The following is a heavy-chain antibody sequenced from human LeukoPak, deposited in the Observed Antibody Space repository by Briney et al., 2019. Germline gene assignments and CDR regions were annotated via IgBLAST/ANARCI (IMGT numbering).Heavy chain of an antibody. CDR2: IRGDGSLL. Sequence: GGSLRLSCEASGFDFSSQWMHWVRQAPGKGRVCISNIRGDGSLLGYADSVKGRFTVSRDNAKNTLFLHMTSLRAEDTAVYYCARDEVGAPPIDYWGQGALVTVSS. CDR3: ARDEVGAPPIDY. D-gene: IGHD1-26*01. J-gene: IGHJ4*02. V-gene: IGHV3-74*01. CDR1: GFDFSSQW.